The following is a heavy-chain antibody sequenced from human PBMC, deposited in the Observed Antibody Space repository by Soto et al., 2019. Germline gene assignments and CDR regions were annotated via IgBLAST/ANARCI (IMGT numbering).Heavy chain of an antibody. CDR1: GGSISSYY. V-gene: IGHV4-59*08. CDR2: IYYSGST. D-gene: IGHD2-2*01. Sequence: SETLSLTCTVSGGSISSYYWSWIRQPPGKGLEWIGYIYYSGSTNYNPSLKSRVTISVDTSKNQFSLKLSSVTAADAAVYYCARHDIVVVPALGGAFDIWGQGTMVTV. CDR3: ARHDIVVVPALGGAFDI. J-gene: IGHJ3*02.